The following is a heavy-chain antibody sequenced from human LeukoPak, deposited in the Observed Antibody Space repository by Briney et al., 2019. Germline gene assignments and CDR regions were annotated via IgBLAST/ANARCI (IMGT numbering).Heavy chain of an antibody. CDR2: VHPGDSDA. V-gene: IGHV5-51*01. CDR1: GYTFTGNW. J-gene: IGHJ4*02. CDR3: ARRDYFDY. Sequence: KPGESLKISCKTSGYTFTGNWIGWVRQMPGKGLEWMGIVHPGDSDARYGPSFQGQVTISVDKSISTAYLQWNSLKASDTAIYYCARRDYFDYWGQGTLVTVSS.